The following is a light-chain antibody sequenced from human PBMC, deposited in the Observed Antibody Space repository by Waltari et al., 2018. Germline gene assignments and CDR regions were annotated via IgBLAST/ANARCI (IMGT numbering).Light chain of an antibody. CDR3: QQYVGSPLT. CDR2: DAA. CDR1: QSVSRSY. V-gene: IGKV3-20*01. Sequence: EIVLTQHPGTMSLSPGERVTLSCRASQSVSRSYLAWYQQKPGQAPRLLIYDAANRATGIPDRFSCSESGTDFTLTISILEPEDFAVYYCQQYVGSPLTFGGGTKVAIK. J-gene: IGKJ4*01.